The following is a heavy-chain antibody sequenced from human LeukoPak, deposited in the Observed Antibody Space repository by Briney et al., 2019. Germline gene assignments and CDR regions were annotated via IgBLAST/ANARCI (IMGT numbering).Heavy chain of an antibody. J-gene: IGHJ4*02. Sequence: GGSLRLSCAASGFTFSSYWMSWVRQAPGKGLEWVANIKQDGSEKYYVDSVKGRFTISRDNAKNSLYLQMNSLRAEDTAVYYCAREIAAAGQPYDYWGQGTLVTVSS. CDR2: IKQDGSEK. D-gene: IGHD6-13*01. V-gene: IGHV3-7*01. CDR1: GFTFSSYW. CDR3: AREIAAAGQPYDY.